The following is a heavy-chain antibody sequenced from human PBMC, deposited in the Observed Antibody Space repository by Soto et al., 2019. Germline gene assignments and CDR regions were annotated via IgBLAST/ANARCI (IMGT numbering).Heavy chain of an antibody. CDR1: SGSISSSLNH. J-gene: IGHJ6*01. Sequence: SETLSLTCIVSSGSISSSLNHWGWIRQPPGKGLEWIGNINYSGSTYYNPSLQSRLTISVDTSNNQFSLRLSSVTAADTAVYYCAKLAGYCSGTSCYGHYAMD. CDR2: INYSGST. D-gene: IGHD2-2*01. CDR3: AKLAGYCSGTSCYGHYAMD. V-gene: IGHV4-39*01.